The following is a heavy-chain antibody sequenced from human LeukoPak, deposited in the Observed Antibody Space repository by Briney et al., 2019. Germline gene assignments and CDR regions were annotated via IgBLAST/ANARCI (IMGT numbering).Heavy chain of an antibody. J-gene: IGHJ4*02. V-gene: IGHV3-23*01. D-gene: IGHD2-8*01. CDR2: IGAGGTFT. CDR3: SRENGAFSPFGY. CDR1: GFTFSSYA. Sequence: PGGSLRLSCTASGFTFSSYAMNWVRQAPGKGLEWVSGIGAGGTFTYYADSVKGRFTIFRDNSRNTLYLQMNSLRADDTAVYYCSRENGAFSPFGYWGQGTLVTVLS.